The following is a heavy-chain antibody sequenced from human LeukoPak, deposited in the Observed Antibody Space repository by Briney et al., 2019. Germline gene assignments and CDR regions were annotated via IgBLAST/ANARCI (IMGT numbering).Heavy chain of an antibody. CDR1: AFTLRNYA. D-gene: IGHD6-6*01. V-gene: IGHV3-23*01. CDR2: ISGSGVTT. Sequence: PGGSLRLSCAASAFTLRNYAMSWVRQAPGKGLEWVSAISGSGVTTYYADSVKGRFTISRDNSKNTLYLQMDSLRAEDTATYYCAKAWASIAARTLDYRGQGTLVTVSS. CDR3: AKAWASIAARTLDY. J-gene: IGHJ4*02.